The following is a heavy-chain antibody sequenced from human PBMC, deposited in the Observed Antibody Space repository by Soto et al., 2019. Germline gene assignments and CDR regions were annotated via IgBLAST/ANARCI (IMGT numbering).Heavy chain of an antibody. CDR3: ARDRDGYKSGELDY. D-gene: IGHD3-16*01. J-gene: IGHJ4*02. CDR1: GGTFSSYA. CDR2: IIPIFGTA. Sequence: QVQLVQSGAEVKKPGSSVKVSCKASGGTFSSYAISWVRQAPGQGLEWMGGIIPIFGTANYAQKFQGRVTITADESTSTAYMGLSSLRSEDTAVYYCARDRDGYKSGELDYWGQGTLVTVSS. V-gene: IGHV1-69*12.